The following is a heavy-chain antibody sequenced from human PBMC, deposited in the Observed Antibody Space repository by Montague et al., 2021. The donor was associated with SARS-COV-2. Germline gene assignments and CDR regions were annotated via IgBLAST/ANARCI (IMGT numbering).Heavy chain of an antibody. CDR1: GGSFSGYY. Sequence: SETLSLTCAVYGGSFSGYYWSWIRQPPGRGLEWIGEISHSGNTNYNPSLKSLVTISIDTSKNQFSLKLSSVTAADTAVYYCARGFDYWGQGTLVTVSS. CDR2: ISHSGNT. V-gene: IGHV4-34*01. CDR3: ARGFDY. J-gene: IGHJ4*02.